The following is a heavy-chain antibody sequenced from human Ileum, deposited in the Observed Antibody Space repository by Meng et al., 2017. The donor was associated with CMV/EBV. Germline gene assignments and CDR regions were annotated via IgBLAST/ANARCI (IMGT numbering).Heavy chain of an antibody. J-gene: IGHJ4*02. Sequence: QVQLQESGQGLVKPSETLSLTCTVSDGSISSYYWSWIRQSAGKGLEWIGRIHTSGTTNYNPSLKSRVTLSLDTSKDQFSLKLTSVTAADTAVYYCAREKSSCTSSTCYGVDSWGQGTLVTVSS. V-gene: IGHV4-4*07. CDR2: IHTSGTT. D-gene: IGHD2-2*01. CDR1: DGSISSYY. CDR3: AREKSSCTSSTCYGVDS.